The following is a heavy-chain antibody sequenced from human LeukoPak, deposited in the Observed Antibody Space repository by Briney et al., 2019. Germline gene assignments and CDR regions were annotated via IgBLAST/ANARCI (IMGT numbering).Heavy chain of an antibody. CDR2: IIPIFGTA. CDR3: ARGYCTNGVCYPTYYYYYYMDV. J-gene: IGHJ6*03. CDR1: GGTFSSYA. D-gene: IGHD2-8*01. Sequence: ASVKVSCKASGGTFSSYAISWVRQAPGQGLEWMRGIIPIFGTANYAQKFQGRVTITADESTSTAYMELSSLRSEDTAVYYCARGYCTNGVCYPTYYYYYYMDVWGKGTTVTVSS. V-gene: IGHV1-69*13.